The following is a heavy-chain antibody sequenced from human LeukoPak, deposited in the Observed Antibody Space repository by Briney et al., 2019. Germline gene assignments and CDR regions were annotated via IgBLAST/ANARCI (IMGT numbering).Heavy chain of an antibody. D-gene: IGHD1-26*01. V-gene: IGHV3-23*01. J-gene: IGHJ4*02. CDR2: ISGTGGTT. CDR3: AKEGSGSLYYLNY. CDR1: GFTFYSYA. Sequence: GGSLRLSCEASGFTFYSYAMSWVRQAPGKGLEWVSAISGTGGTTYYADSVKGRFTVSRDNSKSALYLQMNSLTAEDTAIYYCAKEGSGSLYYLNYWGQGVMVSVSS.